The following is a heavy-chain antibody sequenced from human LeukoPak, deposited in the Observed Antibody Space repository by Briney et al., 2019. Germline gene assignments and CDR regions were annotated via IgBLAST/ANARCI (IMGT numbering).Heavy chain of an antibody. CDR3: ARWYYDSSGYAYYYYYYMDV. J-gene: IGHJ6*03. Sequence: GASVKVSCKASGYTFTGYYMHWVRQAPGQGLEWMGWINPKSGGTNYAQKFQGRVTMTRNTSISTAYMELSSLRSEDTAVYYCARWYYDSSGYAYYYYYYMDVWGKGTTVTISS. D-gene: IGHD3-22*01. CDR2: INPKSGGT. V-gene: IGHV1-2*02. CDR1: GYTFTGYY.